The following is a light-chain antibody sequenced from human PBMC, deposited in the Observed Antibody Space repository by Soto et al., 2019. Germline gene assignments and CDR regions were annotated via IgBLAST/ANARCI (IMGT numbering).Light chain of an antibody. J-gene: IGKJ1*01. CDR1: QGISSY. V-gene: IGKV1-8*01. CDR3: LQYYSYPRT. Sequence: AIRMTQSPSSFSASTGDRVTITCRASQGISSYLAWYQQKPGKAPNLLIYAASTLQSGVPSRFRGSGSGTDFTLSFSCLQSEDFVTYYCLQYYSYPRTFDQGTKVEIK. CDR2: AAS.